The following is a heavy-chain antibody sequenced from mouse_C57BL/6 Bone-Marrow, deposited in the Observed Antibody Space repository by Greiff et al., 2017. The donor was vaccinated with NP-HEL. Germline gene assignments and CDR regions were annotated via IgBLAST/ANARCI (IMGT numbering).Heavy chain of an antibody. J-gene: IGHJ1*03. V-gene: IGHV1-72*01. CDR3: AGYYYGSRGWYFDF. CDR1: GYTFTSYW. Sequence: QVQMQQSGAELARPGASVKLSCKASGYTFTSYWMHWVKQRPGRGLEWIGRIDPNSGGTKFNEKFKTKATLTVDKPSSTAYMQLSSLTSEDSAVYYVAGYYYGSRGWYFDFWGTGTTVTVSS. CDR2: IDPNSGGT. D-gene: IGHD1-1*01.